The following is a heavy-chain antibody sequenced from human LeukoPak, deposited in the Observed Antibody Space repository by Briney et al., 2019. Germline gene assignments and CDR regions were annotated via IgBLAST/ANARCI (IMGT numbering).Heavy chain of an antibody. CDR3: AREIYYASGSSFDF. CDR2: ISSSGTTI. CDR1: GFTLSSYE. V-gene: IGHV3-48*03. Sequence: RGSLRLSCAASGFTLSSYEMNWVRQAPGKGLEWGSYISSSGTTIYYADSVKGRFTISRDNAKKSLYLQMNSLRAEDTAVYYCAREIYYASGSSFDFWGQGTLVTVSS. D-gene: IGHD3-10*01. J-gene: IGHJ4*02.